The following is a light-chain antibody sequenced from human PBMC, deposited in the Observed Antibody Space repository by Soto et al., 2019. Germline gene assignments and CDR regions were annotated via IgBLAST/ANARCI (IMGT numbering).Light chain of an antibody. Sequence: IALTQSPPTLSLSPGERATLSCRASQSVRGYLAWYQQKPGQAPRLLIYDASYTATGIPARFSGSGSGTDFSLTISSLEPEDSAVYYCQQRSNWPLTFGGGTKVEIK. CDR3: QQRSNWPLT. CDR1: QSVRGY. CDR2: DAS. V-gene: IGKV3-11*01. J-gene: IGKJ4*01.